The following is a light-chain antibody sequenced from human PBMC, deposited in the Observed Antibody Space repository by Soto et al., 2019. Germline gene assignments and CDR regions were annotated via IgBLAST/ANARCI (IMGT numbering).Light chain of an antibody. CDR1: QTVRAW. V-gene: IGKV1-5*03. Sequence: DIQMTQSPSTLSASVGDRVTITCRASQTVRAWLAWYQQKPGKAPKLLIYRASSLESRVPSRFSGSGSETEFTLTINSLQPDDFATYYCQQYNSYPYTFGLGTKLQFK. CDR2: RAS. J-gene: IGKJ2*01. CDR3: QQYNSYPYT.